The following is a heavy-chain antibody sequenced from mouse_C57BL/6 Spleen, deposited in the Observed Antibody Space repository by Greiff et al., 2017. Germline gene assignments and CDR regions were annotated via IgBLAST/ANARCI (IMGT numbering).Heavy chain of an antibody. CDR3: ARRAGSYYFDY. V-gene: IGHV1-50*01. Sequence: QVQLQQPGAELVKPGASVKLSCKASGYTFTSYWMQWVKQRPGQGLEWIGEIDPSDSYTNYNQKFKGKATLTVDTSSSTAYMQLSSLTSEDSAVYYCARRAGSYYFDYWGQGTTLTVS. J-gene: IGHJ2*01. CDR1: GYTFTSYW. D-gene: IGHD3-1*01. CDR2: IDPSDSYT.